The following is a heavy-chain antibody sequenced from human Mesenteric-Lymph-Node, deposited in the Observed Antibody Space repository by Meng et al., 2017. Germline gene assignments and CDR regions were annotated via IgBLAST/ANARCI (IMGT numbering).Heavy chain of an antibody. CDR1: GFTFSNAW. V-gene: IGHV3-15*01. CDR3: TRGGPEGNYFDY. CDR2: IKSKTDGGTT. Sequence: GESLKISCAASGFTFSNAWMSWVRQAPGKGLEWVGRIKSKTDGGTTDYAAPVKGRFTISRDDSTNTLYLQMNSLKTEDTALYYCTRGGPEGNYFDYWGQGTLVTVSS. J-gene: IGHJ4*02.